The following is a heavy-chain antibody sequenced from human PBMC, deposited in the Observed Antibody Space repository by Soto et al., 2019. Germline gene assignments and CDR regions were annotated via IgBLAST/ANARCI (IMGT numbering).Heavy chain of an antibody. J-gene: IGHJ3*02. D-gene: IGHD3-3*01. CDR3: AREDDFWSGLQAFDI. CDR2: IKQDGSEK. Sequence: GGSLRLSCAASGFSFSSYWMSWVRQTPGKGLEWVANIKQDGSEKYYVDSVKGRFTISRDNAKNSLYLQMNSLRAEDTAVYYCAREDDFWSGLQAFDIWGQGTMVTVSS. CDR1: GFSFSSYW. V-gene: IGHV3-7*01.